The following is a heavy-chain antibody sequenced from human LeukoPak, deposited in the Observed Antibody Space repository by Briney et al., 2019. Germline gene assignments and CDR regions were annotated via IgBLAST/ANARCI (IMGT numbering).Heavy chain of an antibody. CDR2: ISAYNGNT. CDR3: ARGPSLLWFGELLAY. D-gene: IGHD3-10*01. J-gene: IGHJ4*02. CDR1: GYTFTSYG. V-gene: IGHV1-18*01. Sequence: VKVSCKASGYTFTSYGISWVRQAPGQGLEWMGWISAYNGNTNYAQKLQGRVTMTTDTSTSTAYMELRSLRSDDTAVYYCARGPSLLWFGELLAYWGQGTLVTVSS.